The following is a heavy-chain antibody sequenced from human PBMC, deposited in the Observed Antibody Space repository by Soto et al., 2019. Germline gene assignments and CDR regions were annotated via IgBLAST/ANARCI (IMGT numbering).Heavy chain of an antibody. CDR2: TSSSSSTI. CDR1: GFTFSSYS. J-gene: IGHJ4*02. CDR3: ARDPYYDFWSGYYSGGGNGFDY. V-gene: IGHV3-48*02. D-gene: IGHD3-3*01. Sequence: GGSLRLSCAASGFTFSSYSMNWVRQAPGKGLEWVSYTSSSSSTIYYADSVKGRFTISRDNAKNSLYLQMNSLRDEDTAVYYCARDPYYDFWSGYYSGGGNGFDYWGQGTLVTVSS.